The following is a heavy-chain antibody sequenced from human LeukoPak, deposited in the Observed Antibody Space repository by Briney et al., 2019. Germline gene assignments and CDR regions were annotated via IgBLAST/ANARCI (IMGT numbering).Heavy chain of an antibody. J-gene: IGHJ1*01. CDR1: RFSFRSHG. D-gene: IGHD3-16*01. CDR2: ISPRGDIT. CDR3: AKDDDWGRCNL. V-gene: IGHV3-23*01. Sequence: GGTLRLSCAASRFSFRSHGMNWVRQAPGKGLEWVSGISPRGDITYYKDSVRGRFTISRDNSKNTVSLQLNSLRAQDTAMYYCAKDDDWGRCNLWGEGTLVTVSS.